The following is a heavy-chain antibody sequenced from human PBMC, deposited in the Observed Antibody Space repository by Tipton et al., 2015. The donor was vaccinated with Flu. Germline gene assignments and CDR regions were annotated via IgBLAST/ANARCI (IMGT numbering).Heavy chain of an antibody. CDR1: DDSISSSNYY. D-gene: IGHD3-22*01. CDR3: AIRTYDSAGSGYS. Sequence: GLVKPSETLTLTCTVSDDSISSSNYYWGWIRQPPGRGLEWIGSIYYSGRTFYNPSLKSRVTISVDSSKSQFSLKLSSATAADTAVYYCAIRTYDSAGSGYSWGQGTTVTVSS. V-gene: IGHV4-39*01. CDR2: IYYSGRT. J-gene: IGHJ6*02.